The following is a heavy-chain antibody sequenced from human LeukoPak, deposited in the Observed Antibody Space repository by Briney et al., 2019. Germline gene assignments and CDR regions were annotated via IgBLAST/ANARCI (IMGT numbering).Heavy chain of an antibody. CDR3: TTDHITIFGMVILGAFDI. CDR1: GFTFSNAW. D-gene: IGHD3-3*01. V-gene: IGHV3-15*01. Sequence: GGSLRLSCAASGFTFSNAWMSWVRQAPGKGLEWVGRIKSKTDGGTTDYAAPVKGRFTISRDDSKNTLYLQMNSLKTEDTAVYYCTTDHITIFGMVILGAFDIWGQGTMVTVSS. J-gene: IGHJ3*02. CDR2: IKSKTDGGTT.